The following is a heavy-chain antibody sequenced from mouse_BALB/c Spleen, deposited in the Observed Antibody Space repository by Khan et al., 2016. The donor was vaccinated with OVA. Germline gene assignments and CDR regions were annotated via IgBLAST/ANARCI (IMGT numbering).Heavy chain of an antibody. J-gene: IGHJ3*01. V-gene: IGHV3-2*02. D-gene: IGHD2-4*01. CDR1: GYSITSEYT. CDR3: TRKDYYDYDPFPY. Sequence: VQLQESGPGLVKPSQSLSLTCTVTGYSITSEYTWNWIRQFPGNKLEWMGFISYSGNTGYNPSLKSRISITRDTSKNQFFLQLNSVTSEDTATYYCTRKDYYDYDPFPYWGQGTLVTVAA. CDR2: ISYSGNT.